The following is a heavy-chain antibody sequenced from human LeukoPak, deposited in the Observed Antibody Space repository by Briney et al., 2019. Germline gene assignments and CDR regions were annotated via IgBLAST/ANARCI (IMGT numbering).Heavy chain of an antibody. CDR2: VDPEDGET. CDR1: GYTLTELS. CDR3: AAGGPYDILPY. Sequence: ASVKVSCKVSGYTLTELSIHWVRQAPGKGLEWMGGVDPEDGETIYAQNFQGRVTMTEDTSTDTACMELSSLTSEDMAVYYCAAGGPYDILPYWGQGTLVTVSS. J-gene: IGHJ4*02. V-gene: IGHV1-24*01. D-gene: IGHD3-9*01.